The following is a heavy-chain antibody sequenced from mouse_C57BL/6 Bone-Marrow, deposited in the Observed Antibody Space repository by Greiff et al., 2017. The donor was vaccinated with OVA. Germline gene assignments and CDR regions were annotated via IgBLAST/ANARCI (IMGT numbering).Heavy chain of an antibody. Sequence: VQLQQSGAELVRPGTSVKVSCKASGYAFTNYLIEWVKQRPGQGLEWIGVINPGSGGTNYNEKFKGKATLTADKSSSTAYMQLSSLTSEDSAVYFCAGSVVATDYYAMDYWGQGTSVTVSS. CDR1: GYAFTNYL. J-gene: IGHJ4*01. CDR2: INPGSGGT. V-gene: IGHV1-54*01. CDR3: AGSVVATDYYAMDY. D-gene: IGHD1-1*01.